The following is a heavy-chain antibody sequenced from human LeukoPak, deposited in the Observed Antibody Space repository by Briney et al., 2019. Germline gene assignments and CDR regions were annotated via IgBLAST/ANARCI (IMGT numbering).Heavy chain of an antibody. V-gene: IGHV1-8*01. CDR2: MNPNSRNK. D-gene: IGHD6-13*01. CDR3: AKERKSWLGYDCYM. CDR1: GYTFTSYD. Sequence: ASVTVSYMASGYTFTSYDVKWVRQATGQGLEGMGWMNPNSRNKGYAPKFQGRVTNTRKTSISPAYIELSSLRSCDPAVYYCAKERKSWLGYDCYM. J-gene: IGHJ6*03.